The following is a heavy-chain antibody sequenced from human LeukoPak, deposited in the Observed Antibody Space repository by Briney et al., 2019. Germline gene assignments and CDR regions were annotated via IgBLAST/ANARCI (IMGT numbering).Heavy chain of an antibody. Sequence: MPSETLSLTCAVYGGSLRGYYWSWIRQPPGKGLEWIGEINHSGSTNYNPSLKSRVTISVDTSKNQFSLKLSSVTAADTAVYYCARDLDYWGQGTLVTVSS. CDR1: GGSLRGYY. V-gene: IGHV4-34*01. CDR2: INHSGST. J-gene: IGHJ4*02. CDR3: ARDLDY.